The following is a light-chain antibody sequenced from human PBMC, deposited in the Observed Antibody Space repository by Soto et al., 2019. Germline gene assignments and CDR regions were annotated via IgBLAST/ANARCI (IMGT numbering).Light chain of an antibody. CDR2: AAS. V-gene: IGKV1-9*01. Sequence: ILLTQSPSSLFASVGDRVTITCRASQGIDTSLAWYQQTPGKAPKILIYAASNFQSGVPSRFSGSGSGTHFTLTISRLQPEDFATYYCQQLHGYPITFGQGTRLEIK. CDR3: QQLHGYPIT. J-gene: IGKJ5*01. CDR1: QGIDTS.